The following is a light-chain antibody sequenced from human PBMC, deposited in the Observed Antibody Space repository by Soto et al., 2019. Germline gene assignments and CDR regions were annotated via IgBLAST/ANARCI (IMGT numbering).Light chain of an antibody. CDR2: DAS. J-gene: IGKJ1*01. V-gene: IGKV3-20*01. CDR3: QQYGGSPRT. Sequence: EVVLTQSPGTLSLSPGERATLSCRASQSISQSLAWYQQRPGQSPRLLIYDASRWATGIPDRFTGSGFGTDFTLTISRLAPEDLAVYYCQQYGGSPRTFGQGTKVELK. CDR1: QSISQS.